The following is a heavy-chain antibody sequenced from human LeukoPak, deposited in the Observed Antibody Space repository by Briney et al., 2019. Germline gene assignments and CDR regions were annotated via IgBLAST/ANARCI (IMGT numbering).Heavy chain of an antibody. CDR2: ISDSGST. CDR3: ARPDSHLSAFDI. J-gene: IGHJ3*02. CDR1: GGSISTYY. Sequence: SETLSLTCSVSGGSISTYYWSWIRQPPGKGLEWIAYISDSGSTRYRPSLRGRLSISMDKSKNKFSLKLNSVTAADTAVYYCARPDSHLSAFDIWGQGTKVTVS. D-gene: IGHD2-15*01. V-gene: IGHV4-59*08.